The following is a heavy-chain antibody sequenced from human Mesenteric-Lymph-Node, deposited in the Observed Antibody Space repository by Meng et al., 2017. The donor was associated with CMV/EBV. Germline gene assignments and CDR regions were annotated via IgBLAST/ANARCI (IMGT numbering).Heavy chain of an antibody. Sequence: SVKVSCKASGGTFSSYAISWVRQAPGQGLEWMGGIIPIFGTANYAQKFQGRVTITTDESTSTAYMELSSLRTEDTALYYCARDVSAGYCSGGSCYHYGMDVWGQGTTVTVSS. CDR3: ARDVSAGYCSGGSCYHYGMDV. V-gene: IGHV1-69*05. CDR1: GGTFSSYA. CDR2: IIPIFGTA. J-gene: IGHJ6*02. D-gene: IGHD2-15*01.